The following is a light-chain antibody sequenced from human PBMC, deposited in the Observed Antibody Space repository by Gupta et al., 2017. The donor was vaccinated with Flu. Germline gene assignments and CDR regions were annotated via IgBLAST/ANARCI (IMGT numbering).Light chain of an antibody. CDR1: QSISNY. J-gene: IGKJ4*01. Sequence: DIQMTQFPSSLSASVGDRVTITCRASQSISNYLNWYQQNPGNAPKLLIYGASSSQSGVPSRFSGTRSGTEFTLTISRLQPEDFATYYCQQSYSAPLTFGGGTKVEIK. CDR3: QQSYSAPLT. CDR2: GAS. V-gene: IGKV1-39*01.